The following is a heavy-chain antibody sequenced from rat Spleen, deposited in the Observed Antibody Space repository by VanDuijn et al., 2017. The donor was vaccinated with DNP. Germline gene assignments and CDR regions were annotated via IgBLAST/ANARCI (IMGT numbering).Heavy chain of an antibody. CDR1: GFTLSTAW. J-gene: IGHJ2*01. CDR2: IKPKSNNYAT. Sequence: EVQVLESGGGLVQPGNSLKLSCATSGFTLSTAWMYWYRQFPEKRLEWVARIKPKSNNYATDYTETVKGRFTISRDDSKSSIYLHMNNVQEEDSGIYYCALYDRYYHLDCWGQGVMVTVAS. V-gene: IGHV6-6*01. D-gene: IGHD1-12*03. CDR3: ALYDRYYHLDC.